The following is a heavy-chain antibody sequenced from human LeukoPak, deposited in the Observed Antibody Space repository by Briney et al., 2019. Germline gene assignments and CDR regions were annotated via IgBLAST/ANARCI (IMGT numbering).Heavy chain of an antibody. Sequence: PGGSLKLSCAASGFTFSGSAMHWVRQASGKGLEWVGRIRSKANSYATAYAASVKGRVTISRDDSKNTAYLQMNSLKTEDTAVYYCTRHPDYYGSGSYPNWFDPWGQGTLVTVSS. CDR1: GFTFSGSA. CDR2: IRSKANSYAT. V-gene: IGHV3-73*01. CDR3: TRHPDYYGSGSYPNWFDP. D-gene: IGHD3-10*01. J-gene: IGHJ5*02.